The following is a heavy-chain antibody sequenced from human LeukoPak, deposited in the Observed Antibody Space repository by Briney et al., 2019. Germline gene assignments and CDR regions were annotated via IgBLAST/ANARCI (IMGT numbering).Heavy chain of an antibody. CDR3: ARASRDYFETGNWFDP. V-gene: IGHV4-4*02. CDR2: IYHSGST. D-gene: IGHD3-9*01. Sequence: SETLSLTCAVSGGSISSSNWWSWVRQPPGKGLEWIGEIYHSGSTNYNPSLKSRVTISVDKSKSQFSLKLSSVTAADTAVYYCARASRDYFETGNWFDPWGQGTLVTVSS. CDR1: GGSISSSNW. J-gene: IGHJ5*02.